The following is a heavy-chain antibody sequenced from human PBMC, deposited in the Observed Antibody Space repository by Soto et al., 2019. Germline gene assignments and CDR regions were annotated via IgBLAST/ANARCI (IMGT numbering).Heavy chain of an antibody. V-gene: IGHV4-39*01. Sequence: QLQLQESGPGLVKPSETLSLTCTVSGGSISSRTYYWGWIRQPPGQGLEWIGSIYYSGSTYYHPSLTSRVTISLDTSKSQCSLNLTSVTAADTAVYYCARPPDNDYGCFAPWGRGTLATASS. D-gene: IGHD4-17*01. J-gene: IGHJ5*02. CDR3: ARPPDNDYGCFAP. CDR2: IYYSGST. CDR1: GGSISSRTYY.